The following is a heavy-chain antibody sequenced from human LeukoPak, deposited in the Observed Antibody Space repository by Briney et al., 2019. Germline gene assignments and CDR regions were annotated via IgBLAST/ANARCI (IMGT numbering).Heavy chain of an antibody. CDR1: GGSISSYY. Sequence: SETLSLACTVSGGSISSYYWSWIRQPPGKGLEWIGYIYYSRSTNYNPSLKSRVTISVDTSKNQFSLKLSSVTAADTAVYYCAPFLRGYFDYWGQGTLVTVSS. D-gene: IGHD2/OR15-2a*01. J-gene: IGHJ4*02. V-gene: IGHV4-59*01. CDR2: IYYSRST. CDR3: APFLRGYFDY.